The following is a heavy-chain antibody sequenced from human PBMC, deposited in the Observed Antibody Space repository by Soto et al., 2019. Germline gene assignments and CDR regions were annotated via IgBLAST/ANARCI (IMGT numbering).Heavy chain of an antibody. CDR3: ARSYSDYYGLDV. D-gene: IGHD4-4*01. V-gene: IGHV1-3*01. Sequence: ASVKVSCKASGYTFTSYAMHWVRQAPRQRLEWMGWINSGNGNTKYSQKFQGRVTITRDTSASTAYMELSSLGSEDTAVYYCARSYSDYYGLDVWGQGATVTVSS. J-gene: IGHJ6*02. CDR1: GYTFTSYA. CDR2: INSGNGNT.